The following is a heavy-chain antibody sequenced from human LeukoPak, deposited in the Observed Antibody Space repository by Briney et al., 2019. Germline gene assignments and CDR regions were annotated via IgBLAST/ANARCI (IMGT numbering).Heavy chain of an antibody. CDR2: ISSSSSYI. CDR3: ARGHITGSGWLSLHETYYMDV. Sequence: KPGGSLRLSCAASGFTFSSYSMNWVRQAPGKGLEWGSAISSSSSYIYYADSVKSRFAISRDNAKNSLYLQMNSLRAEDTAVYYCARGHITGSGWLSLHETYYMDVWGKGTTVSISS. V-gene: IGHV3-21*01. D-gene: IGHD6-19*01. J-gene: IGHJ6*03. CDR1: GFTFSSYS.